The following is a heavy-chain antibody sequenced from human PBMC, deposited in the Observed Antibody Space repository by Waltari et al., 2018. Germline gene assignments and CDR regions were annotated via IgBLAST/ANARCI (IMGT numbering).Heavy chain of an antibody. Sequence: QVQLVQSGAEVKKPGSSVKVSCKASGGTFSSYAISWVRQAPGQGLEWMGGFIPNVGTASYTQKFQGRVTITADESTSTAYMELGSLRSEDTAVYYCARGHLIAAKKTNWFDPWGQGTLVTVSS. V-gene: IGHV1-69*13. D-gene: IGHD6-13*01. J-gene: IGHJ5*02. CDR3: ARGHLIAAKKTNWFDP. CDR2: FIPNVGTA. CDR1: GGTFSSYA.